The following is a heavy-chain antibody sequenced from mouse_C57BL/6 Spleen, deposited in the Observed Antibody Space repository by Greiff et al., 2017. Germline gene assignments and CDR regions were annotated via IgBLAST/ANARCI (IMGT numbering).Heavy chain of an antibody. CDR3: ARDRGITTVVATKDYAMDY. CDR2: INYDGSST. Sequence: EVKVVESEGGLVQPGSSMKLSCTASGFTFSDYYMAWVRQVPEKGLEWVANINYDGSSTYYLDSLKSRFIISRDNAKNILYLQMSSLKSEDTATYYCARDRGITTVVATKDYAMDYWGGGTSVTVSS. V-gene: IGHV5-16*01. D-gene: IGHD1-1*01. CDR1: GFTFSDYY. J-gene: IGHJ4*01.